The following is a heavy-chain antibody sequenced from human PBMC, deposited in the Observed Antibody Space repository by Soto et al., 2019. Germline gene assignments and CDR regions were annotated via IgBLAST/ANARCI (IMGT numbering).Heavy chain of an antibody. CDR3: ARERREEIHDGYDIDS. V-gene: IGHV4-4*07. J-gene: IGHJ4*02. Sequence: SETLSLTFTVSGGSISNYYWSWIRQPAGKGLEWIVRIYTSGVTDYNPSLKSRVTISIDTSKNQFSLKVTSMTAADTAVYYCARERREEIHDGYDIDSRGQGTLVTVSS. D-gene: IGHD5-12*01. CDR2: IYTSGVT. CDR1: GGSISNYY.